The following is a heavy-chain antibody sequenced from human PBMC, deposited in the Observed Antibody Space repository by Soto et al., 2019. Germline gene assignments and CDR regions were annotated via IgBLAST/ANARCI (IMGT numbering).Heavy chain of an antibody. Sequence: ASVKVSCKASGYTFTSYYMHWVRQAPGQGLEWMGIINPSGGSTSYAQKFQGRVTMTRDTSTSTVYMELSSLRSEDTAVYYCVRDGIGSIAVAGVFDYWGQGTLVTVSS. V-gene: IGHV1-46*03. CDR1: GYTFTSYY. CDR2: INPSGGST. CDR3: VRDGIGSIAVAGVFDY. D-gene: IGHD6-19*01. J-gene: IGHJ4*02.